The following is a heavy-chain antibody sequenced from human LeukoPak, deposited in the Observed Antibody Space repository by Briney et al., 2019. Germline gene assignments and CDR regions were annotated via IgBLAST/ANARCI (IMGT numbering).Heavy chain of an antibody. CDR1: GFTFTSYA. CDR2: ISGSGGST. D-gene: IGHD5-18*01. Sequence: GGSLRLSRVASGFTFTSYAMSWVRQAPGKGLEWVSAISGSGGSTYYADSVKGRFTISRDNSKNTLYLQMNILRAEDTAVYYCAKDPGYSYGEVDYWGQGTLVTVSS. V-gene: IGHV3-23*01. J-gene: IGHJ4*02. CDR3: AKDPGYSYGEVDY.